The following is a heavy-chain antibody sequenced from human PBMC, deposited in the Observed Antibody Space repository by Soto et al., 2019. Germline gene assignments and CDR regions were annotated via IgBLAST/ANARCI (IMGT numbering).Heavy chain of an antibody. CDR3: VRDYYDTSVYPNTFDM. V-gene: IGHV3-21*01. D-gene: IGHD3-16*01. CDR1: GFTLSRHT. Sequence: PGWSLRLSCAASGFTLSRHTMNWVRQAPGKGLEWVSFIGSRTSDIYYADSVKGRFTISRDNAKNSLYLDLTRLRAEDTAVYFCVRDYYDTSVYPNTFDMCGQGTMVTV. J-gene: IGHJ3*02. CDR2: IGSRTSDI.